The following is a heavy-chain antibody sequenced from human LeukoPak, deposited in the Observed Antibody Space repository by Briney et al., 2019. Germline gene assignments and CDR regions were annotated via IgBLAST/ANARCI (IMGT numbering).Heavy chain of an antibody. D-gene: IGHD3-22*01. V-gene: IGHV3-74*01. J-gene: IGHJ1*01. CDR1: GFTFSSYW. CDR2: IKSDGST. CDR3: ARTPSEIGGYYPEYFRH. Sequence: GGSPRLSCAASGFTFSSYWMHWVRQAPGKGLVWVSRIKSDGSTNYADSVKGRFTISRDNAKNTVSLQMNSLRAEDTGVYYCARTPSEIGGYYPEYFRHWGQGTLVTVSS.